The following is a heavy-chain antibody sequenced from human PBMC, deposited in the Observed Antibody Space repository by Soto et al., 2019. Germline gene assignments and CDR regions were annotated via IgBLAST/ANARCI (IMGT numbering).Heavy chain of an antibody. D-gene: IGHD2-15*01. J-gene: IGHJ6*02. CDR3: ARALRGVVVVAAREMDV. CDR1: VGSIISDS. V-gene: IGHV4-59*01. Sequence: QVQLQESGPGLVKPSETLSLTCSVSVGSIISDSWGWIRRPPGKGLDWIGYIYYTGSTNYNPSPKSRVTISVDTSKNQFSLNLRSVTAADTAVYYCARALRGVVVVAAREMDVWGQGTTVTVSS. CDR2: IYYTGST.